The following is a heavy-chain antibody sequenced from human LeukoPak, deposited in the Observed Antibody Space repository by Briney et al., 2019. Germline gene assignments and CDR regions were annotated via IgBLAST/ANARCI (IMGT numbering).Heavy chain of an antibody. V-gene: IGHV3-23*01. CDR1: GFTFSSYA. Sequence: GGSLRLSCAASGFTFSSYAMSWVRQAPGKGLEWVSAISGSGGSTYYADPVKGRFTISRDNSKNTLYLQMNSLRAEDTAVYYCAKDLDFWSGYQSDLWGQGTLVTVSS. J-gene: IGHJ5*02. CDR2: ISGSGGST. CDR3: AKDLDFWSGYQSDL. D-gene: IGHD3-3*01.